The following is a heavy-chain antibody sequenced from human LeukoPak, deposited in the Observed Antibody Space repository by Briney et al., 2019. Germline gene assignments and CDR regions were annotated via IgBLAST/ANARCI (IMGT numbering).Heavy chain of an antibody. CDR2: LKSKTYSSTP. J-gene: IGHJ6*03. CDR1: GFTFSNAW. Sequence: GGSLRLSCTASGFTFSNAWMNWVRQAPGKGLEWVGRLKSKTYSSTPDYAAPVKGRFIISRDDSKNTLYLQMNSLKTEDTGMYYCPTNPPPEGGYYIDVGAKGPTVTAPS. CDR3: PTNPPPEGGYYIDV. V-gene: IGHV3-15*01.